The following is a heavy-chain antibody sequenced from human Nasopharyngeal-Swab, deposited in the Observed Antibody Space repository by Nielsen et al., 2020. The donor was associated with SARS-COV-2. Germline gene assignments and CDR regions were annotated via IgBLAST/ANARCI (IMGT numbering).Heavy chain of an antibody. D-gene: IGHD5-18*01. CDR1: GYTFTSYA. Sequence: ASVKVSCKASGYTFTSYAMHWVRQAPGQRLEWMGWINAGNGNTKYSQKFQGRVTMTRDTSTSTVYMELSSLRSEDTAVYYCARGVDTALIAAWGQGTLVTVSS. V-gene: IGHV1-3*01. CDR3: ARGVDTALIAA. J-gene: IGHJ4*02. CDR2: INAGNGNT.